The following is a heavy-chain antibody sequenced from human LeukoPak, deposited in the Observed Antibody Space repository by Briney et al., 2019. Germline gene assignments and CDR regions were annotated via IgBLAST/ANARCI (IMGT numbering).Heavy chain of an antibody. CDR1: GFTFSSNY. CDR2: ISGSGGST. D-gene: IGHD3-3*01. CDR3: AKDTPTWGYDFWSGYYDPGASNDAFDI. Sequence: GGSLRLSCAASGFTFSSNYMSWVRQAPGKGLEWVSAISGSGGSTYYADSVKGRFTISRDNSKNTLYLQTNSLRAEDTAVYYCAKDTPTWGYDFWSGYYDPGASNDAFDIWGQGTMVTVSS. J-gene: IGHJ3*02. V-gene: IGHV3-23*01.